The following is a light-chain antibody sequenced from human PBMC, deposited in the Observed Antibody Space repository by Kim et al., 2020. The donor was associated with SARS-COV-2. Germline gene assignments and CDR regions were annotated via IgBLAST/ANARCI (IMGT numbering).Light chain of an antibody. Sequence: APVGDRVPIACRPSHDFSDYLDWYPQRPGKVPALLVYGASLLQSGVPARFSGSRSGADFTLTISSLQPEDIATYYCQKYKRPPLTFGPGAQVDSK. CDR3: QKYKRPPLT. J-gene: IGKJ3*01. V-gene: IGKV1-27*01. CDR2: GAS. CDR1: HDFSDY.